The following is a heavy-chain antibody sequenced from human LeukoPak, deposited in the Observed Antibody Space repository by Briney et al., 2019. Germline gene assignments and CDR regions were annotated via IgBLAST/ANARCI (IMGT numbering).Heavy chain of an antibody. CDR3: ARDQSSSSSWPRRNFDY. Sequence: GGSLRLSCAASGFTFSDYYMNWIRQAPGKGLEWVSSISGSGGSTYYADSVKGRFTISRDNAKNSLYLQMNSLRAEDTAVYYCARDQSSSSSWPRRNFDYWGQGTLVTVSS. CDR2: ISGSGGST. D-gene: IGHD6-13*01. CDR1: GFTFSDYY. J-gene: IGHJ4*02. V-gene: IGHV3-11*04.